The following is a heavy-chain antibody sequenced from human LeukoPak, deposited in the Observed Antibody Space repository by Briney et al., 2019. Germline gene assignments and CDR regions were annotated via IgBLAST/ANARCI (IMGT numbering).Heavy chain of an antibody. V-gene: IGHV3-48*02. CDR2: ISISSSTI. D-gene: IGHD2-15*01. J-gene: IGHJ4*02. CDR3: ARDRCSGGSCYSLAY. Sequence: PGGSLRLSCAASGFTFSTYSMNWVRQAPGKGLEWLSYISISSSTIYYTDSVKDRFAISRDNAKNSLYLQMNSLRDEDTAMYYCARDRCSGGSCYSLAYWGKGTLVTASS. CDR1: GFTFSTYS.